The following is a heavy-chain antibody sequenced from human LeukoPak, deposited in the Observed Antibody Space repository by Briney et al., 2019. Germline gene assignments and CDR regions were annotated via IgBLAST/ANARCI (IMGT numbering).Heavy chain of an antibody. J-gene: IGHJ6*03. CDR1: GYSISSGYY. D-gene: IGHD3-10*01. V-gene: IGHV4-38-2*02. CDR3: ARPRGSGSYYRLRDYYYMDV. Sequence: KPSETLSLTCTVSGYSISSGYYWGWIRQPPGKGLEWIGSTYHSGSTYYNPSLKSRVTISVDTSKNQFSLKLSSVTAADTAVYYCARPRGSGSYYRLRDYYYMDVWGKGTTVTVSS. CDR2: TYHSGST.